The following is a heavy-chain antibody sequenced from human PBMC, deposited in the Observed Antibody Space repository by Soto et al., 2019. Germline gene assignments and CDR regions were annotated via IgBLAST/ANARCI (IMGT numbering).Heavy chain of an antibody. CDR1: CGAFRGHL. CDR2: VSHSGNT. J-gene: IGHJ4*02. V-gene: IGHV4-34*01. CDR3: VRAKFESTGWHQFDI. Sequence: SGTLSPTCTVSCGAFRGHLWGWGPPPPGEGLEWVWGVSHSGNTKYYPSLKSRVTLSVDSSKNQISLALTSVTAADTAVYYCVRAKFESTGWHQFDIWGQGTLVTVSS. D-gene: IGHD7-27*01.